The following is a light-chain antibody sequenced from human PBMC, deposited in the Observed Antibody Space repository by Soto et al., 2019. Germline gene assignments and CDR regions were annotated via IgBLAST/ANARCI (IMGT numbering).Light chain of an antibody. Sequence: QSVLTQPPSVSAAPGQKVTISCSGTSSNIGNHYVSWYQQLPGTATKLLIYDNDKRPSGIPDRFSGSKSGTSATLGIAGLQTGDEAVYYCGTWDSSLSAGGVFGGGTKLTVL. CDR2: DND. J-gene: IGLJ2*01. CDR3: GTWDSSLSAGGV. V-gene: IGLV1-51*01. CDR1: SSNIGNHY.